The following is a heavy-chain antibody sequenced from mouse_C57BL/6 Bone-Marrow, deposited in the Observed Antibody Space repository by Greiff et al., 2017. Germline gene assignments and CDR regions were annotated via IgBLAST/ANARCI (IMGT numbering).Heavy chain of an antibody. CDR2: IYPGDGDT. Sequence: QVQLQQSGAELGKPGASVKISCKAFGYAFSSYWMNGVKQRPGKGLEWIGQIYPGDGDTNYNGKFKGKATLTADKSSSTAYMQLSSLTSEDSAVYFCARRGSSYWDFDVWGTGTTVTVSS. CDR3: ARRGSSYWDFDV. D-gene: IGHD1-1*01. CDR1: GYAFSSYW. J-gene: IGHJ1*03. V-gene: IGHV1-80*01.